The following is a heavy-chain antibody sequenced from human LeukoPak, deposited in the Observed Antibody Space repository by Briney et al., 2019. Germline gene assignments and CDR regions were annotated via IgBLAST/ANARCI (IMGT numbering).Heavy chain of an antibody. Sequence: PSETLSLTCAVSGGSISSGGYSWSWIRQPPGKGLEWIGYIYHSGSTYYNPSLKSRVTISVDRSKNQFSLKLSSVTAADTAVYYCAREYYYGSGSYSWFDPWGQGTLVTVSS. CDR2: IYHSGST. D-gene: IGHD3-10*01. V-gene: IGHV4-30-2*01. CDR1: GGSISSGGYS. J-gene: IGHJ5*02. CDR3: AREYYYGSGSYSWFDP.